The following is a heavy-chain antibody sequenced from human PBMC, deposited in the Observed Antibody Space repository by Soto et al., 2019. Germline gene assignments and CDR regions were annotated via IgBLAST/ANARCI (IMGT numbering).Heavy chain of an antibody. J-gene: IGHJ4*02. D-gene: IGHD2-8*01. CDR2: IDSTGTNK. Sequence: PGGSLRLSCAASGLIFNWHGVSGVRQALGKGLEWVSTIDSTGTNKHYTDSVKGRFTISRDSSRNTLDLQMNSLRAEDTALYYCVSWVSAHFDFWGQGDRVTVSA. CDR3: VSWVSAHFDF. CDR1: GLIFNWHG. V-gene: IGHV3-23*05.